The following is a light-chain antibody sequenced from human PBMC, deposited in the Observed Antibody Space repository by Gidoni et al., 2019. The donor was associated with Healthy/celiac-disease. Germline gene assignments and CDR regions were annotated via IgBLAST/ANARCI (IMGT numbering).Light chain of an antibody. CDR2: DAS. CDR1: QSVSSY. Sequence: LTQSPATLSLSPGERATLSCKASQSVSSYLAWYQQKPGQAPRLLIYDASNRATGIPARFSGSGSGTDFTLTISSLEPEDFAVYYCQQRSNWLWTFXXXTKVEIK. J-gene: IGKJ1*01. CDR3: QQRSNWLWT. V-gene: IGKV3-11*01.